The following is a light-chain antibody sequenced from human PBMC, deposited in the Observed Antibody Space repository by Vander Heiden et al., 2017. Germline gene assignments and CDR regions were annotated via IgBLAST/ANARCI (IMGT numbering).Light chain of an antibody. V-gene: IGKV1-5*03. Sequence: DIQMTQSPSTQAASVGDRVTITCRASQTISNWLAWYQQKPGKAPKLLIYKASSLESWVPSRFSGSGSGTEFTLTISGLQPDDFATYYCQQYNSYVTFGPGTKVDI. CDR2: KAS. J-gene: IGKJ3*01. CDR3: QQYNSYVT. CDR1: QTISNW.